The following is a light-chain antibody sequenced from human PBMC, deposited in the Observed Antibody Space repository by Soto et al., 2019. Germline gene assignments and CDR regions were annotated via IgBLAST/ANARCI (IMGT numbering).Light chain of an antibody. Sequence: QSVLTQPPSASGTPGQRVTISCSGIGSSIGTNTVNWYRQLPGTAPKLLIYGDNQRPSGVPDRFSGSKSGTSASLAISGLQSEDEAEYYCAAWDGSLNNVRFGGGTKLTVL. CDR1: GSSIGTNT. J-gene: IGLJ2*01. CDR2: GDN. V-gene: IGLV1-44*01. CDR3: AAWDGSLNNVR.